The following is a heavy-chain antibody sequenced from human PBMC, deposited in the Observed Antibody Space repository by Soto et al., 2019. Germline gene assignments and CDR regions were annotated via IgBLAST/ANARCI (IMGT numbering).Heavy chain of an antibody. V-gene: IGHV1-8*01. CDR1: GYTFTSYD. J-gene: IGHJ4*02. D-gene: IGHD6-19*01. CDR3: AIEYSIGWSKD. CDR2: MNPNSGNT. Sequence: QVQLVQSGAEVKKPGASVKVSCKASGYTFTSYDINWVRQATGQGLEWMGWMNPNSGNTGDVQKFKSRITMTRNTXXXXXXXXXXXXSYXXXXXXYCAIEYSIGWSKDWGQRTLVTV.